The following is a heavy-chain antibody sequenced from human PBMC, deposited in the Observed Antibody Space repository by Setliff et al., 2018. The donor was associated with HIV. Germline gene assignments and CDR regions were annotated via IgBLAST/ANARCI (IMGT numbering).Heavy chain of an antibody. CDR3: ARSSMAGFDY. V-gene: IGHV4-39*07. CDR2: IHLSDT. J-gene: IGHJ4*02. D-gene: IGHD6-19*01. CDR1: GGSTTTESYY. Sequence: SETLSLTCTVSGGSTTTESYYWIWIRQAAGKGLEWIGSIHLSDTYYNPSLKSRVTISVDTSKDQFSLKLTSLTAADTAVYYCARSSMAGFDYWGQGKLVTVSS.